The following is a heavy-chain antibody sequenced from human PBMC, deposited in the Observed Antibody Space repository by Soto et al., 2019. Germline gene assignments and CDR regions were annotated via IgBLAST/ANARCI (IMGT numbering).Heavy chain of an antibody. CDR3: ARLRGVIKPLTGVPA. CDR2: MNPNSGNT. D-gene: IGHD3-10*01. CDR1: GYTFTSYD. V-gene: IGHV1-8*01. J-gene: IGHJ5*02. Sequence: ASVKVSCKASGYTFTSYDINWVRQATGQGLEWMGWMNPNSGNTGYAQKFQGRVTMTRNTSISTAYMELSSLRSEDTAVYYCARLRGVIKPLTGVPAWGQGTLVTVSS.